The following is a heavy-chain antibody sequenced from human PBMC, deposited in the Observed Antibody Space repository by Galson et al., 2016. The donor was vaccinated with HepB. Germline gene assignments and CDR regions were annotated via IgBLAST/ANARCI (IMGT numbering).Heavy chain of an antibody. V-gene: IGHV3-48*02. CDR1: GFIFSSYD. Sequence: SLRLSCAASGFIFSSYDMIWVRQAPGKGLEWISYISPDSSSVYYADSVRGRFTISRDNAKNSLYLQMNSLRDDDTAVYYCARVSDVLLKVYAHAAFDTWGQGTMVTVSS. CDR2: ISPDSSSV. J-gene: IGHJ3*02. CDR3: ARVSDVLLKVYAHAAFDT. D-gene: IGHD2-8*01.